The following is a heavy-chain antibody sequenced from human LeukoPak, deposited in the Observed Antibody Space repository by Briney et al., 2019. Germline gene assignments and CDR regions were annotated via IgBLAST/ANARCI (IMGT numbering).Heavy chain of an antibody. CDR1: GFTFSSCE. D-gene: IGHD6-19*01. CDR2: ISSSGSTI. Sequence: GGSLRLSCAASGFTFSSCEMNWVRQAPGKGLEWVSYISSSGSTIYYADSVKGRFTISRDNAKNSLYLQMNSLRAEDTAVYYCARGGSGWLIDYWGQGTLVTVSS. CDR3: ARGGSGWLIDY. V-gene: IGHV3-48*03. J-gene: IGHJ4*02.